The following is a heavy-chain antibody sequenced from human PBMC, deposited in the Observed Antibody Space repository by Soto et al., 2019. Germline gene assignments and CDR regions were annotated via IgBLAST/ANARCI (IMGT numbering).Heavy chain of an antibody. D-gene: IGHD5-18*01. CDR3: ARDAMVTALDV. CDR2: ISYDGSNK. V-gene: IGHV3-30-3*01. Sequence: GGSLRLSCAASGFTFSSYAMHWVRQAPGKGLEWVAVISYDGSNKYYADSVKGRFTISRDNSKNTLYLQMNSLRAEDTAVYYCARDAMVTALDVWGQGTTVTVSS. CDR1: GFTFSSYA. J-gene: IGHJ6*02.